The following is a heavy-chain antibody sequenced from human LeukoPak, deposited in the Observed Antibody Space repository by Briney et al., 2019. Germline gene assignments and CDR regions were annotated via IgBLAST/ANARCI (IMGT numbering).Heavy chain of an antibody. CDR2: IYYSGST. V-gene: IGHV4-34*09. J-gene: IGHJ4*02. CDR3: ARDNYYFDY. CDR1: GGSFSGYY. D-gene: IGHD1-1*01. Sequence: SETLSLTCAVYGGSFSGYYWSWIRQPPGKGLEWIGYIYYSGSTYYNPSLKSRVTISVDTSKNQFSLKLSSVTAADTAVYYCARDNYYFDYWGQGTLVTVSS.